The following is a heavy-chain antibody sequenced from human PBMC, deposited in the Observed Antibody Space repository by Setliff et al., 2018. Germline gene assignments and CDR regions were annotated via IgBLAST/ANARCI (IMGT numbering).Heavy chain of an antibody. D-gene: IGHD2-2*01. CDR2: SNHGGSI. J-gene: IGHJ4*02. CDR3: RLAHCSNNCEEALDY. Sequence: LRLSCAASGFTFRSFWMSWVRQSPGRGLEWIGESNHGGSINYNPSLKSRVTMSVDTSKNQFSLKLNSVTAADTAVYYFRLAHCSNNCEEALDYWSQGTLVTVSS. CDR1: GFTFRSFW. V-gene: IGHV4-34*08.